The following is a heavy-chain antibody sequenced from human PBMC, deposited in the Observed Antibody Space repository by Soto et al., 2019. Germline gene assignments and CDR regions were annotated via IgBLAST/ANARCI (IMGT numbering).Heavy chain of an antibody. J-gene: IGHJ4*02. CDR2: ISAYNGNT. Sequence: QGQLVQSGAEVKKPGASVQVSCKASGYTFTSYGISWVRQAPGQGLEWMGWISAYNGNTKYAQRLQGRVTMTTDTSTRKAYMELRSLRSDDTAVYYCARQDYGGPILRFDYWGQGTLVTVSS. CDR3: ARQDYGGPILRFDY. D-gene: IGHD4-17*01. CDR1: GYTFTSYG. V-gene: IGHV1-18*01.